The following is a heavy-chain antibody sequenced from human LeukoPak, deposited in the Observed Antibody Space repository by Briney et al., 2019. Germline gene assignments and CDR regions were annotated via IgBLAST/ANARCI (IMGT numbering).Heavy chain of an antibody. CDR2: IYYSGST. Sequence: SETLSLTCTVSGGSISSYYWSWIRQPPGKGLEWIGYIYYSGSTNYNPSLKSRVTISVDTSKNQFSLKLSSVTAADPAVYYCASALEGPTGNWFDPWGQGTLVTVSS. J-gene: IGHJ5*02. CDR1: GGSISSYY. V-gene: IGHV4-59*01. D-gene: IGHD3-9*01. CDR3: ASALEGPTGNWFDP.